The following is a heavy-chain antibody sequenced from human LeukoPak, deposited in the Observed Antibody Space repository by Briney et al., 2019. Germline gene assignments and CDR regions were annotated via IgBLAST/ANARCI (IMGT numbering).Heavy chain of an antibody. V-gene: IGHV1-24*01. CDR1: GYTLIEIS. J-gene: IGHJ4*02. Sequence: ASVKDSCKVSGYTLIEISIYWVRQAPGQGLEWMGVIDPEDGEAIYSQKFQGRVTMTEDTSTGTAYMDLSSLTSEDTAVYYCVTEYLGHWGQGTLVIVSS. CDR3: VTEYLGH. CDR2: IDPEDGEA.